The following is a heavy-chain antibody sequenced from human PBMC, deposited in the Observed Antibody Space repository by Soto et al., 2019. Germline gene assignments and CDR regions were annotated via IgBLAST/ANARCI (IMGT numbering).Heavy chain of an antibody. Sequence: QVQLVQSGAEVKKPGASVKVSCKASGYTFTSYGISWVRQAPGQGLEWMGRISGYNGNSNYAHNLQGRVTMTTDTSTRPAYMELRSLRSDGTAVYYCAREDIQDIVVVVVAPEGLGYWGQGTLVTVSS. D-gene: IGHD2-15*01. V-gene: IGHV1-18*01. CDR2: ISGYNGNS. CDR1: GYTFTSYG. J-gene: IGHJ4*02. CDR3: AREDIQDIVVVVVAPEGLGY.